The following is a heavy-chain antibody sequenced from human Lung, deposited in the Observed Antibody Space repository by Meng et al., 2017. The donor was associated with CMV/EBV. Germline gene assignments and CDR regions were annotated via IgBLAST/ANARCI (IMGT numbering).Heavy chain of an antibody. CDR1: GGSISSSSYY. D-gene: IGHD3-22*01. CDR3: ARQAPSQYYHDSSGFHNWFDH. V-gene: IGHV4-39*01. Sequence: SETLSLXCTVSGGSISSSSYYWGWIRQPPGKGLEWIGSIYYSGTTSSHPSLKSRVTISVDTSKNQFSLKLSSGTAADTAVYYCARQAPSQYYHDSSGFHNWFDHWGQGTLVTVSS. J-gene: IGHJ5*02. CDR2: IYYSGTT.